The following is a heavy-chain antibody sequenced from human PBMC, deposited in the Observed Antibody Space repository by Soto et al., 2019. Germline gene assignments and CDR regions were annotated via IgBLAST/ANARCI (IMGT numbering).Heavy chain of an antibody. Sequence: PSGTLSLTCTVFGGALSIYYSGWIRQPPGEGPEWIGYIYYSGRTNYNPSLKSRVTISVDTSKNQFSLKLSSVTAADTAVYYCARGYCSSTSCYIWDNWFDPWGQGTLVTVSS. V-gene: IGHV4-59*01. D-gene: IGHD2-2*02. CDR1: GGALSIYY. CDR3: ARGYCSSTSCYIWDNWFDP. CDR2: IYYSGRT. J-gene: IGHJ5*02.